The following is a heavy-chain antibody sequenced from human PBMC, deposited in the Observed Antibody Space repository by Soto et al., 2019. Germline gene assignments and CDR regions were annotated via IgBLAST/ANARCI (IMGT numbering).Heavy chain of an antibody. CDR2: IGTAGDT. D-gene: IGHD5-12*01. CDR1: GFTFSSSD. CDR3: ARSPSHSGYDPHFDY. Sequence: GGCLRLSCAASGFTFSSSDMHLVRQATGKGLEWVSAIGTAGDTYYPGSVKGRFTISRENAKNSLYLQMNSLRAGDTAVYYCARSPSHSGYDPHFDYWGQGTLVTVSS. V-gene: IGHV3-13*01. J-gene: IGHJ4*02.